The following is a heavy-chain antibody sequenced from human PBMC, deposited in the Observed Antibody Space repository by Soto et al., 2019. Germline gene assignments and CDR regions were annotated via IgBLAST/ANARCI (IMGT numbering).Heavy chain of an antibody. J-gene: IGHJ6*03. V-gene: IGHV4-59*08. CDR2: IYYSEST. Sequence: QVQLQESGPGLVKPSETVSLTCSVSGGSLSSFHWSWIRQAPGKGLEWIGSIYYSESTNYNPSLKSRVTISVDMSKKHFSLKLTSVTAADTAVYYCARGSMFYDFAGGHYYYYMDVWGKGTTVTVSS. D-gene: IGHD3-3*01. CDR1: GGSLSSFH. CDR3: ARGSMFYDFAGGHYYYYMDV.